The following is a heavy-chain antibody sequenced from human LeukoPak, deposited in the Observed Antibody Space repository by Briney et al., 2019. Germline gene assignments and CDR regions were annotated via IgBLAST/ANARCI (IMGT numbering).Heavy chain of an antibody. CDR1: GDSIIGYY. V-gene: IGHV4-59*01. J-gene: IGHJ4*02. CDR3: ARGERLGPDY. Sequence: PSETLSLTCTVSGDSIIGYYWSWIRQPPGNGLEWIGYIHHSGSTNYNPSLKSRVTISVDTSTNYFSLKLSSVTAADTAVYYCARGERLGPDYWGQGNLVTVSS. CDR2: IHHSGST. D-gene: IGHD1-1*01.